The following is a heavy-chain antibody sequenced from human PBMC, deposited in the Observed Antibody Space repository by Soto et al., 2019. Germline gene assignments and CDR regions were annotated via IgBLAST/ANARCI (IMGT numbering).Heavy chain of an antibody. V-gene: IGHV5-10-1*01. CDR2: VDPSDACT. CDR1: GYSFSSYW. CDR3: ARHGYCTNGVCYREPFDP. D-gene: IGHD2-8*01. Sequence: PGESLKISCKGFGYSFSSYWISWVRQMPGKGLEWMGRVDPSDACTNYSPSFQGHVTTSTDKSISTAYLQWSSLRASDTAMYYCARHGYCTNGVCYREPFDPWGQGTLVTVSS. J-gene: IGHJ5*02.